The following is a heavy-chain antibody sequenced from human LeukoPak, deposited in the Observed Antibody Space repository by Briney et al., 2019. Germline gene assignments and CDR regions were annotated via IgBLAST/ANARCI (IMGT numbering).Heavy chain of an antibody. D-gene: IGHD6-19*01. CDR3: ARVMAVAEQYGMDV. CDR1: GYTFTSYY. Sequence: ASVKVSCKASGYTFTSYYMHWVRQAPGQGLEWMGIINPSGGSTSYAQKFQGRVTMTRDTSTSTAYMELRSLRSDDTAVYYCARVMAVAEQYGMDVWGQGTTVTVSS. CDR2: INPSGGST. J-gene: IGHJ6*02. V-gene: IGHV1-46*01.